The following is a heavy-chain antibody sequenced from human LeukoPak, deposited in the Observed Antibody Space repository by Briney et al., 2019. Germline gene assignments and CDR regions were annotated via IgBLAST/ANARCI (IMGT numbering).Heavy chain of an antibody. CDR3: ARGITMVRGEDY. J-gene: IGHJ4*02. CDR1: GGSISSDY. Sequence: SETLSLTCTVSGGSISSDYWSWIRQPPGKGLEWIGEINHSGSTNYNPSLKSRVTVSVDTSKNQFSLKLSSVTAADTAVYYCARGITMVRGEDYWGQGTLVTVSS. V-gene: IGHV4-34*01. D-gene: IGHD3-10*01. CDR2: INHSGST.